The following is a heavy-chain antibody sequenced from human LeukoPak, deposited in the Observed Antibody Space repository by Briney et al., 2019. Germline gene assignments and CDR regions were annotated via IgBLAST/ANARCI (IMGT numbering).Heavy chain of an antibody. CDR3: ARAWNGCSDY. D-gene: IGHD4/OR15-4a*01. Sequence: GESLKISCKGSGYSFTSYWIGWVRQMPGKGLEWMGWISGYNGNTNYAQKLQDRVTMTTDTSTSTAYMELRSLRSDDTAVYYCARAWNGCSDYWGQGTLVTVSS. V-gene: IGHV1-18*04. CDR2: ISGYNGNT. J-gene: IGHJ4*02. CDR1: GYSFTSYW.